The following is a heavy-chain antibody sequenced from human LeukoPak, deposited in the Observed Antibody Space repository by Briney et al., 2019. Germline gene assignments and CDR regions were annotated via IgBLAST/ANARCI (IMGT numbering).Heavy chain of an antibody. J-gene: IGHJ5*02. V-gene: IGHV3-11*01. Sequence: GGSLRLSCAAPGFTFSDYYMSWIRQAPGKGLEWVSYISSSGSTIYYADSVKGRFTISRDNAKNSLYLQMNSLRAEDTAVYYCARAAYYYDSSGYRPWGQGTLVTVSS. CDR3: ARAAYYYDSSGYRP. CDR1: GFTFSDYY. D-gene: IGHD3-22*01. CDR2: ISSSGSTI.